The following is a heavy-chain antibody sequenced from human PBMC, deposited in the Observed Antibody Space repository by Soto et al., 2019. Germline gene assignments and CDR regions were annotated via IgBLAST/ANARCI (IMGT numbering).Heavy chain of an antibody. CDR2: ISGSGGST. J-gene: IGHJ3*02. V-gene: IGHV3-23*01. CDR1: EFTFSSYA. Sequence: GGSLRLSCAASEFTFSSYAMSWVRQAPGKGLEWVSAISGSGGSTYYADSVKGRFSVSRDNPKSTLYLQMNSLRDEDTAVYYCAKVPTGDLGILFPAFDIWGQGTTVTVSS. D-gene: IGHD1-26*01. CDR3: AKVPTGDLGILFPAFDI.